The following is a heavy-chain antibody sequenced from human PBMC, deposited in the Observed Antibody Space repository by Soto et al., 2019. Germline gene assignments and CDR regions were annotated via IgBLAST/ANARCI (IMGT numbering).Heavy chain of an antibody. V-gene: IGHV3-21*01. J-gene: IGHJ5*02. D-gene: IGHD6-6*01. CDR2: ISSSSSYI. CDR1: GFTFSSYS. CDR3: ARGNIAARHLWFDP. Sequence: GGSLRLSCAASGFTFSSYSMNWVRQAPGKGLEWVSSISSSSSYIYYADSVKGRFTISRDNAKNSLYLQMNSLRAEDTAVYYCARGNIAARHLWFDPWGQGTLVTVSS.